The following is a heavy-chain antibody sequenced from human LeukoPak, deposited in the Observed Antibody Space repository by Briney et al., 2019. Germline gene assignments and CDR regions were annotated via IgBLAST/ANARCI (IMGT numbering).Heavy chain of an antibody. Sequence: PGRSLRLSCAASGFTFSSYGMHWVRQAPGKGLEWVAVISYDGSNKYYADSVKGRFTISRDNSKNTLYLQMNSLRAEDTAVYYCAKDRGSYSLYYGMDVWGQGTTVTVSS. D-gene: IGHD1-26*01. CDR1: GFTFSSYG. CDR2: ISYDGSNK. V-gene: IGHV3-30*18. CDR3: AKDRGSYSLYYGMDV. J-gene: IGHJ6*02.